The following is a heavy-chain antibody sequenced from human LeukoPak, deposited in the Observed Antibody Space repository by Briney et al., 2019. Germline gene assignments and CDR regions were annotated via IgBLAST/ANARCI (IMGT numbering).Heavy chain of an antibody. D-gene: IGHD6-13*01. Sequence: PGGSLRLSCAASGFTFSSYGMHWVRQAPGKGLEWVAVISYDGSNKYYADSVKGRFTISRDNSKNKLYLQMNSLRAEDTAVYYCAKDRGRFSQAAGTRIVYYFDYWGQGTLVTVSS. CDR3: AKDRGRFSQAAGTRIVYYFDY. CDR2: ISYDGSNK. J-gene: IGHJ4*02. V-gene: IGHV3-30*18. CDR1: GFTFSSYG.